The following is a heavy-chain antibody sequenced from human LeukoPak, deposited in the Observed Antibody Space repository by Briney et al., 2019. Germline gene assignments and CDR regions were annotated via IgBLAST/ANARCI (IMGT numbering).Heavy chain of an antibody. D-gene: IGHD6-13*01. Sequence: GGSLRLSCAASGFTFSSYGMPRVRQAPGKGLEWVAVISYDGSNKYYADSVKGRFTSSRDNSKNTLYLQMNSLRAEDTAVYYCAKDLLRIAAGGLAFDIWGQGTMVTVSS. CDR2: ISYDGSNK. J-gene: IGHJ3*02. CDR1: GFTFSSYG. V-gene: IGHV3-30*18. CDR3: AKDLLRIAAGGLAFDI.